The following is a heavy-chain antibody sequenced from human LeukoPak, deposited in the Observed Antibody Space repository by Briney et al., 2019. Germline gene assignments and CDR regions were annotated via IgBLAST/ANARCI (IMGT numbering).Heavy chain of an antibody. Sequence: SETLSLTCTVSGDSISTYYWSWIRQSPGKGLEWIGFVYYSGTTNYNPSLKSRVTISVDTSKNQFSLKLSSVTAADTAIYYCASYSSAWYLHYWGQGTLVTVSS. CDR3: ASYSSAWYLHY. V-gene: IGHV4-59*08. J-gene: IGHJ4*02. CDR2: VYYSGTT. D-gene: IGHD6-19*01. CDR1: GDSISTYY.